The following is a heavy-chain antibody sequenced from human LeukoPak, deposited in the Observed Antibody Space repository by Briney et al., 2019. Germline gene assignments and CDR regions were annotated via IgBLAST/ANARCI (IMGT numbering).Heavy chain of an antibody. CDR2: ISGSGDST. Sequence: PGGSLRLSCAASGFTFSSFVLSWVRQAPGKGLEWVSSISGSGDSTYYMESVKGRFTISRDNSKNTLFLQMNSLRADDTAVYFCAKNTPGRAIDYWGQGTLVTVSS. V-gene: IGHV3-23*01. J-gene: IGHJ4*02. D-gene: IGHD6-13*01. CDR1: GFTFSSFV. CDR3: AKNTPGRAIDY.